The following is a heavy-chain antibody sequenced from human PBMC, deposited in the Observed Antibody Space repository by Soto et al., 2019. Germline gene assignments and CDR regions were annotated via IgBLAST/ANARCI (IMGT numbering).Heavy chain of an antibody. CDR1: GGTFSSYT. J-gene: IGHJ4*02. D-gene: IGHD1-26*01. CDR3: ARVVVGSRLSLDY. CDR2: ISPIFGTP. V-gene: IGHV1-69*01. Sequence: QVQLVQSGAEVKKPGSSVTVPCKASGGTFSSYTISWVRQAPGQGLEWMAGISPIFGTPIYAQKFQDRVTITADDSTMTAYMEMNRLTSEDAAVYYCARVVVGSRLSLDYWGQGTLVTISS.